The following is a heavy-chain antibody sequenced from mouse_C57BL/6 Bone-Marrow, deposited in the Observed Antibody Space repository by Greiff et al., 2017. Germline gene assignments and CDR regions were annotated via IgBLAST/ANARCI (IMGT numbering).Heavy chain of an antibody. CDR3: ARVPNWDGMCDY. D-gene: IGHD4-1*02. J-gene: IGHJ2*01. CDR1: GYTFTSYW. Sequence: QVQLQQPGAELVKPGASVKLSCKASGYTFTSYWMHWVKQRPGQGLEWIGMIHPNSGSTNYNEKFKSKATLTVDKSSSTAYMQLSSLTSEDSAVYYCARVPNWDGMCDYWGQGTTLTVSS. CDR2: IHPNSGST. V-gene: IGHV1-64*01.